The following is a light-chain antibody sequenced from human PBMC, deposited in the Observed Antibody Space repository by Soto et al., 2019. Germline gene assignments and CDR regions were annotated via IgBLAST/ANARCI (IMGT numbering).Light chain of an antibody. CDR1: QSVSRN. Sequence: EIVMTQSPATLSVSPGERATLSCRASQSVSRNLAWYQQKPGQAPRLLIYGASTRATGIPARFSGSGSGTEFTLTISSLQSEDFAVYYCQQYKNWPTTFGQGTKVDNK. CDR3: QQYKNWPTT. J-gene: IGKJ1*01. V-gene: IGKV3-15*01. CDR2: GAS.